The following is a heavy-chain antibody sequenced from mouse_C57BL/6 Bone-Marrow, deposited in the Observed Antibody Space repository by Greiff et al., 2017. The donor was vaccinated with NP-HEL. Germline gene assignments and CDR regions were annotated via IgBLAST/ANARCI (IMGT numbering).Heavy chain of an antibody. Sequence: QVQLKESGAELVRPGTSVKLSCKASGYTFTSYWMHWVKQRPGQGLEWIGVIDPSDSYTNYNQKFKGKATLTVDTSSSTAYMQLSSLTSEDSAVYYCARVRYFDVWGTGTTVTVSS. CDR1: GYTFTSYW. J-gene: IGHJ1*03. V-gene: IGHV1-59*01. CDR2: IDPSDSYT. CDR3: ARVRYFDV.